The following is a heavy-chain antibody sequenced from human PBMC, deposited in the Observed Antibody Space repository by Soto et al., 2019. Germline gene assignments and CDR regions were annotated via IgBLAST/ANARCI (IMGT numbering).Heavy chain of an antibody. CDR3: AKNDFWSGYYGYYYYYMDV. CDR2: IYYSGST. CDR1: GGSISSYY. D-gene: IGHD3-3*01. V-gene: IGHV4-59*01. Sequence: QVQLQESGPGLVKPSETLSLTCTVSGGSISSYYWSWIRQPPGKGLEWIGYIYYSGSTNYNPSLKSRVTISVDTSKNQFSLKLSSVTAADTAVYYCAKNDFWSGYYGYYYYYMDVWGKGTTVTVSS. J-gene: IGHJ6*03.